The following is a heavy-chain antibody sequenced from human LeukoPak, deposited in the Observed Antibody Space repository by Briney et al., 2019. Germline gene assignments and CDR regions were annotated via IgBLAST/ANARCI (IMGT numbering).Heavy chain of an antibody. V-gene: IGHV1-8*01. CDR3: ARTGMGGNVWIDS. CDR2: MNPNSGDT. D-gene: IGHD1-26*01. CDR1: GYTFTNYD. J-gene: IGHJ5*01. Sequence: GASVKVSCKASGYTFTNYDINWVRQATGQGLEWMGWMNPNSGDTGYAEKFQGRVTMTRDTSTNTAYMELTSLTSDDMAIFYCARTGMGGNVWIDSWGQGTLVTVSS.